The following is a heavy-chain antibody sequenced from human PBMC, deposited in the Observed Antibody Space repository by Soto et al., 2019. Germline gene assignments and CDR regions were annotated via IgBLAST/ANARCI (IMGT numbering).Heavy chain of an antibody. CDR3: ARDRGSGSKYYYYYGMDV. CDR2: ISAYNGNT. J-gene: IGHJ6*02. D-gene: IGHD3-10*01. Sequence: GASVKVSCKASGYTFTSYGISWVRQAPGQGLEWMGWISAYNGNTNYAQKLQGRVTMTTDTSTSTAYMELRSLRSDDTAVHYCARDRGSGSKYYYYYGMDVWGQGTTVTVSS. V-gene: IGHV1-18*01. CDR1: GYTFTSYG.